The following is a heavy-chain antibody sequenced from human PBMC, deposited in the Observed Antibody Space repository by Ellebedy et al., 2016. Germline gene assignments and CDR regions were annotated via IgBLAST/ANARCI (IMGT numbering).Heavy chain of an antibody. D-gene: IGHD6-19*01. Sequence: SETLSLTCTVSGVSIVSNTLYWGWIRQPPGRGLEWIGNINYNGMTFHNPSLKSRVTISADTSKSQISLELSSVTAADTAIYYCARDFGGWPFDYWGQGALVTVSS. CDR1: GVSIVSNTLY. CDR2: INYNGMT. CDR3: ARDFGGWPFDY. J-gene: IGHJ4*02. V-gene: IGHV4-39*07.